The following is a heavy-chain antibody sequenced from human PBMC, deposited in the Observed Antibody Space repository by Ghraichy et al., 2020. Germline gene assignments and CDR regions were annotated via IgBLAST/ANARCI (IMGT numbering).Heavy chain of an antibody. CDR3: ARDRGHSSGWYNRIDY. CDR1: GFTFSNYW. Sequence: LSLTCAASGFTFSNYWMSWVRQAPGKGLEWVANIKHDGSEKYYVDSVKGRFTISRDNAKNSLYLQMNSLRAEDTAVYYCARDRGHSSGWYNRIDYWGQGTLVTVSS. CDR2: IKHDGSEK. V-gene: IGHV3-7*01. D-gene: IGHD6-19*01. J-gene: IGHJ4*02.